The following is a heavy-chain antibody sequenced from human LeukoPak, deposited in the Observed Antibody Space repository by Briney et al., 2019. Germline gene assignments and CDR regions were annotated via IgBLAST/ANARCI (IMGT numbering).Heavy chain of an antibody. V-gene: IGHV1-18*01. CDR2: ISAYNGNT. J-gene: IGHJ6*02. CDR3: ARRSSGYSLYYYYGMDV. Sequence: ASVKVSCKASGGTFSSYAISWVRQAPGQGLEWMGWISAYNGNTNYAQKLQGRVTMTTDTSTSTAYMELRSLRSDDTAVYYCARRSSGYSLYYYYGMDVWGQGTTVTVSS. CDR1: GGTFSSYA. D-gene: IGHD3-22*01.